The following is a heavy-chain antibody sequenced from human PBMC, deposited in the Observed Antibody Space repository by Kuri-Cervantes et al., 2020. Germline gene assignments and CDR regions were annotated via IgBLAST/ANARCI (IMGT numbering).Heavy chain of an antibody. CDR1: GFTFSNFW. V-gene: IGHV3-7*01. Sequence: GESLKISCVASGFTFSNFWMSWVRQAPGKGLESLTNIKPDGTEKYYADSVKGRFTISRDNAKNSLYLQMNSLRVDDTAVYYCARDDTWQSGGGYCHDRWGQGTLVTVSS. CDR2: IKPDGTEK. J-gene: IGHJ5*02. D-gene: IGHD3-10*01. CDR3: ARDDTWQSGGGYCHDR.